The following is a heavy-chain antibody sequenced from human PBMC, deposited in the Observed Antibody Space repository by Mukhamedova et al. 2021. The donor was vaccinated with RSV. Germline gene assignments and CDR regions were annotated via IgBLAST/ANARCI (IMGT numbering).Heavy chain of an antibody. V-gene: IGHV1-46*01. D-gene: IGHD3-16*02. CDR2: INPSGGST. CDR3: ARDQALRLGEISALDY. Sequence: GIEWIGIINPSGGSTTYAQKFQGRVTMTRATSTNTVYMELSSLRSEDTAVYYCARDQALRLGEISALDYLGQGTLVNVSS. J-gene: IGHJ4*02.